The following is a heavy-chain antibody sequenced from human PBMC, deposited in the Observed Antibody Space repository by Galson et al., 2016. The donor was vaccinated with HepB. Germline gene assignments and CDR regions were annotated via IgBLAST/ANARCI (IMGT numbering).Heavy chain of an antibody. CDR3: ARDSCTCDCPYYFDY. CDR1: GFAFSNYA. D-gene: IGHD2-8*02. V-gene: IGHV3-30-3*01. Sequence: SLRLSCAASGFAFSNYAMHWVRQAPGKGLEWVAVISYDGNKIYYADSVKGRFTLSRDNSKNTLYLQMNSLRAEDTGVYYCARDSCTCDCPYYFDYWGQGAQVTASS. CDR2: ISYDGNKI. J-gene: IGHJ4*02.